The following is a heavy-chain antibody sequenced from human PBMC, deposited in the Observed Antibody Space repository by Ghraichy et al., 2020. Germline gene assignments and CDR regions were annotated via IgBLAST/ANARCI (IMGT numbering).Heavy chain of an antibody. CDR1: GFIFNTYA. D-gene: IGHD2-8*01. CDR2: ISSSSSAI. Sequence: GGSLRLSCTASGFIFNTYAMSWVRQAPGKGLEWVSYISSSSSAIYYADSVEGRFTISRDNAKNSLYLHMDSLRDEDTAMFYCVRDGVCTNGVCVLAPDYWGQGTLVTVSS. V-gene: IGHV3-48*02. J-gene: IGHJ4*02. CDR3: VRDGVCTNGVCVLAPDY.